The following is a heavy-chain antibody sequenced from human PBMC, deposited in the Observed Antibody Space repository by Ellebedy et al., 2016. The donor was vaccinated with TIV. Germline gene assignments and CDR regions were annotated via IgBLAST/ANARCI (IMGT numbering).Heavy chain of an antibody. CDR2: IWYDGRNK. V-gene: IGHV3-33*01. J-gene: IGHJ4*02. CDR3: ARGDRVAPPFDY. D-gene: IGHD2-15*01. CDR1: GFTFRIYG. Sequence: GESLKISCVASGFTFRIYGMHWVRQAPGKGLEWVAVIWYDGRNKSYADSVKGRFTISRDNSKSTLFLKMNSLRAEDTAVYYCARGDRVAPPFDYWGQGTLVTVSS.